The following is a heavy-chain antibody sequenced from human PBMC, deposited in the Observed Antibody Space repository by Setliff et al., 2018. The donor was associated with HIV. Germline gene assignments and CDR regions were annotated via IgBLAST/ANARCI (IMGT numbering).Heavy chain of an antibody. CDR2: IYTSGST. CDR1: GGSISSYY. V-gene: IGHV4-4*09. J-gene: IGHJ3*02. D-gene: IGHD3-16*01. CDR3: ARDGGEKEAFDI. Sequence: SETLSLTCTVSGGSISSYYWSWIRQPPGKGLEWIGYIYTSGSTNYNPSLKSRVTISVDTSKNQFSLKLSSVTAADTAVYYCARDGGEKEAFDIWGQGTMVTVS.